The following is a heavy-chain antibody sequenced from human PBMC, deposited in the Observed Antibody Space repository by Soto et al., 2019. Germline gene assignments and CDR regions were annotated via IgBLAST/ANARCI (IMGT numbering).Heavy chain of an antibody. Sequence: SETLSLTCTASGGSISSYYWSWIRQPPGKGLEWIGYIYYSGSTNYNPSLKSRVTISVDSSKNQFSLKLSSVTAADTAVYYCASGSGSYYDWFDPWGQGTLVTVSS. CDR2: IYYSGST. J-gene: IGHJ5*02. V-gene: IGHV4-59*08. CDR3: ASGSGSYYDWFDP. D-gene: IGHD3-10*01. CDR1: GGSISSYY.